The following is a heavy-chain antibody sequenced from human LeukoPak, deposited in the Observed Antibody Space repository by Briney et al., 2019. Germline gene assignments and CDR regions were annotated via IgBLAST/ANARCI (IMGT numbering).Heavy chain of an antibody. CDR3: AKDPSVAGTPGAFDI. J-gene: IGHJ3*02. CDR1: GFTFSSYS. CDR2: ISWDGGST. D-gene: IGHD6-19*01. Sequence: GSLRLSCAASGFTFSSYSMNWVRQAPGKGLEWVSLISWDGGSTYYADSVKGRFTISRDNSKNSLYLQMNSLRAEDTALYYCAKDPSVAGTPGAFDIWGQGTMVTVSS. V-gene: IGHV3-43D*03.